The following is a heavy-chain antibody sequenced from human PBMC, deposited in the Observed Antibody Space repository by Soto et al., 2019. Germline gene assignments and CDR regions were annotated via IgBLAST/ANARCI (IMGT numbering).Heavy chain of an antibody. CDR1: GYTFTSYG. J-gene: IGHJ4*02. V-gene: IGHV1-18*01. D-gene: IGHD1-26*01. CDR3: ARDLGGSYYAPVDY. CDR2: ISAYNGNT. Sequence: QVQMVQSGAEVKKPGASVKVSCKASGYTFTSYGISWVRQAPGQGLEWMGWISAYNGNTKYAQKLQGRVITTTDTSTSTAYMELRSLRSDDTAVYYCARDLGGSYYAPVDYWGQGTLGTVSS.